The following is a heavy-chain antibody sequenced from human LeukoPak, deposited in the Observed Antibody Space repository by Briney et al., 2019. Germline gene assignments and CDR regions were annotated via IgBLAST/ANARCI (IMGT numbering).Heavy chain of an antibody. V-gene: IGHV4-30-2*01. Sequence: PSQTLSLTCAVSGGSISSGAYSWSWIRQPPGKGLEWIGYISHGGSTFYNPSLKSRVTTSVDTSKNQFSLKLSSVTAADTAVYYCARGTRAAAGGVDDAFDIWGQGTMVTVSS. D-gene: IGHD6-13*01. J-gene: IGHJ3*02. CDR3: ARGTRAAAGGVDDAFDI. CDR2: ISHGGST. CDR1: GGSISSGAYS.